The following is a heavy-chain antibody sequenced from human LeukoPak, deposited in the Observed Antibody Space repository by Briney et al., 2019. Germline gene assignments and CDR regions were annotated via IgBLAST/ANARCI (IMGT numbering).Heavy chain of an antibody. CDR3: ARGGTKDYFDSSGAFDY. CDR1: GGSFSGYY. J-gene: IGHJ4*02. D-gene: IGHD3-22*01. V-gene: IGHV4-34*01. Sequence: PSETLFLTCAVYGGSFSGYYWSWIHQPPGKGLEWIGEINHSGSTNYNPSLRSRVTISVDTSKNQFSLKLNSVTAADTAVYYCARGGTKDYFDSSGAFDYWGQGTLVTVSS. CDR2: INHSGST.